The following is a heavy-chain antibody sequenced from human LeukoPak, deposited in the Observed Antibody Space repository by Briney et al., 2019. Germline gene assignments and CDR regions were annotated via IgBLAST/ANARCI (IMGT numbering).Heavy chain of an antibody. CDR3: AKNGGYYWYFDL. Sequence: SETLSLTRTVSGGSISSYYWSWIRQPAGKGLEWIGRIYTSGSTNYNPSLKSRVTISVDTSNKQFSLKLSSVTAADTAVYYCAKNGGYYWYFDLWGRGTLVAVSP. CDR1: GGSISSYY. V-gene: IGHV4-4*07. J-gene: IGHJ2*01. D-gene: IGHD3-16*01. CDR2: IYTSGST.